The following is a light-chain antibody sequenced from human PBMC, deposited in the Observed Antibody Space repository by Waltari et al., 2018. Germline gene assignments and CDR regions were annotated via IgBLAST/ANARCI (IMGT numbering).Light chain of an antibody. CDR3: QAWDSITDVV. V-gene: IGLV3-1*01. CDR2: QDS. Sequence: YKLPQPPSVSVSPGPTASITSSGDRLEANYVCWYQQKTGQSPVLVMHQDSRRPSGIPERFSGSSSGNTATLTISGTQAMDEADYYCQAWDSITDVVFGGGTRLTVL. J-gene: IGLJ3*02. CDR1: RLEANY.